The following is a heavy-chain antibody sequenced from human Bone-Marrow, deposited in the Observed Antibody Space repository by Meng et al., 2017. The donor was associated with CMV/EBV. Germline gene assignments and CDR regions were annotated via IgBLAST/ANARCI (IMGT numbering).Heavy chain of an antibody. D-gene: IGHD3-22*01. CDR3: ARDPRPRYYYDSSPL. Sequence: GGSLRLSCAASGFTFSSYSMNWVRQAPGKGLEWVSSISSSSSYIYYADSVKGRFTISRDNAKNSLYLQMNSLRAEDTAVYYCARDPRPRYYYDSSPLWGQGTRVTGSS. J-gene: IGHJ4*02. CDR1: GFTFSSYS. V-gene: IGHV3-21*01. CDR2: ISSSSSYI.